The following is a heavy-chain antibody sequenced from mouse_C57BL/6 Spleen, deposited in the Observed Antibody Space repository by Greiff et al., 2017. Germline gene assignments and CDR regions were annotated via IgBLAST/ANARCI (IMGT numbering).Heavy chain of an antibody. CDR2: IDPETGGT. CDR1: GYTFTDYE. CDR3: TSNSYAMDY. J-gene: IGHJ4*01. V-gene: IGHV1-15*01. Sequence: VQLQESGAELVRPGASVTLSCKASGYTFTDYEMHWVKQTPVHGLEWIGAIDPETGGTAYNQKFKGKAILTADKSSSTAFMELRSLTSEDSAVYYCTSNSYAMDYWGQVTSVTVSS. D-gene: IGHD1-3*01.